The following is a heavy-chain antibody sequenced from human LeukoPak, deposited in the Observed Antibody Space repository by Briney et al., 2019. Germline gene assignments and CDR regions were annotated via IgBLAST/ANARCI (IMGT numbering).Heavy chain of an antibody. CDR2: ISAYNGNT. Sequence: GASVKVSCKASGYSFTSYGIIWVRQAPGQGLEWIGWISAYNGNTNYAQKLQGRVTMTTDTSTSTAYMELRRLRSDRPAVYYCARDKYSSSWLYNWFDPWGQGTLVTVSS. J-gene: IGHJ5*02. D-gene: IGHD6-13*01. CDR3: ARDKYSSSWLYNWFDP. CDR1: GYSFTSYG. V-gene: IGHV1-18*01.